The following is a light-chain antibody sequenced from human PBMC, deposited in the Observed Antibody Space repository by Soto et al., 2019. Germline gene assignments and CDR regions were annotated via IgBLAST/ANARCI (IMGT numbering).Light chain of an antibody. CDR1: QSLSSW. CDR2: KAS. CDR3: QQYNSYSPLT. Sequence: DIQMTQYPSSLSASVGDSVTITCRASQSLSSWLAWYQQKPGKAPKLLIYKASTLESGVPSRFSGSESGTEFTLTITSLQPDDFAIYYCQQYNSYSPLTFGGGTKVDI. J-gene: IGKJ4*01. V-gene: IGKV1-5*03.